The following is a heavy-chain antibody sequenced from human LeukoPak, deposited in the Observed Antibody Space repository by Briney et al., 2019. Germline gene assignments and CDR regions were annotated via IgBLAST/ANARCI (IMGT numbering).Heavy chain of an antibody. J-gene: IGHJ6*02. Sequence: SVKVSCKASGGTCSSYTISWVRQAPGQGLEWMGRIIPILGIANYAQKFQGRVMITADKSTSTAYMELSSLRAEDTAVYYCAREAEDGMDVWGQGTTVTVSS. CDR2: IIPILGIA. V-gene: IGHV1-69*04. CDR1: GGTCSSYT. CDR3: AREAEDGMDV.